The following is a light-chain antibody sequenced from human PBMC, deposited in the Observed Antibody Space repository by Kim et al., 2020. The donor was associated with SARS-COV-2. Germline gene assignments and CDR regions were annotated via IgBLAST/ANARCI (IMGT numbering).Light chain of an antibody. CDR2: AAS. CDR3: QQSYSTPGT. J-gene: IGKJ1*01. V-gene: IGKV1-39*01. CDR1: QSISSY. Sequence: DIQMTQSPSSLSASVGDRVTITCRASQSISSYLNWYQQKPGKVPKLLIYAASSLQSGVPSRFSGSGSGTDFTLTISSLQPEDFATCYCQQSYSTPGTFGQGTKVDIK.